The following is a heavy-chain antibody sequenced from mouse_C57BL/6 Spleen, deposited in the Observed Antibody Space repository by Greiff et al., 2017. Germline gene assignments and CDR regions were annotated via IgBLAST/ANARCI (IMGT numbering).Heavy chain of an antibody. CDR2: IHPNIGST. CDR3: AKLGGDYYAMDY. Sequence: VQLQQPGAELVKPGASVKLSCKASGYTFTSYWMHWVKQRPGQGLEWIGMIHPNIGSTNYNEKFKSKATLTVDKSSSTAYMQLSSLTSEDSAVYYCAKLGGDYYAMDYWGQGTSVTVSS. CDR1: GYTFTSYW. J-gene: IGHJ4*01. V-gene: IGHV1-64*01. D-gene: IGHD4-1*01.